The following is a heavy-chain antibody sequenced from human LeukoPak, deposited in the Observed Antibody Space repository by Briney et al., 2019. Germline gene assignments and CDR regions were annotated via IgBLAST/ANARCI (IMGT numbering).Heavy chain of an antibody. Sequence: SVKVSCKASGGTFSSYSITWVRQAPGQGLEWMGGIMPLFDTANYAQQFQGRVTITTDESTSTAYMELSSLRFEDTAMYYCARVDRYHYYLDVWGKGTTVTVSS. V-gene: IGHV1-69*05. CDR1: GGTFSSYS. CDR2: IMPLFDTA. J-gene: IGHJ6*03. CDR3: ARVDRYHYYLDV.